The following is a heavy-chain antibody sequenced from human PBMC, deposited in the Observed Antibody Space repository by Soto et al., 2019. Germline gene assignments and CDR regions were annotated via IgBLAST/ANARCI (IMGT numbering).Heavy chain of an antibody. V-gene: IGHV4-61*01. D-gene: IGHD3-22*01. Sequence: PSETLSLTWIVSGGSVSSRSYYWSWIRQPPGKGLEWIGYVYYTGGTKYNPSLESRVTISVDTSKNQFSLKLSSVTAADTAVYYCARASLSSGYYLPFPWGQGTLVTVSS. J-gene: IGHJ5*02. CDR3: ARASLSSGYYLPFP. CDR2: VYYTGGT. CDR1: GGSVSSRSYY.